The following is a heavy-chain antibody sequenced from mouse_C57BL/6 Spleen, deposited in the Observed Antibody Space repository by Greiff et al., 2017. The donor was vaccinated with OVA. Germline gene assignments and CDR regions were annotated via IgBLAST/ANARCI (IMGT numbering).Heavy chain of an antibody. J-gene: IGHJ2*01. CDR3: ARMGRNTDFDY. D-gene: IGHD4-1*01. V-gene: IGHV1-26*01. CDR1: GYTFTDYY. Sequence: EVQLQQSGPELVKPGASVKISCKASGYTFTDYYMNWVKQSHGKSLEWIGDINPNNGGTSYNQKFKGKATLTVDKSSSTAYMELRSLTSEDSAVYYCARMGRNTDFDYWGQGTTLTVSS. CDR2: INPNNGGT.